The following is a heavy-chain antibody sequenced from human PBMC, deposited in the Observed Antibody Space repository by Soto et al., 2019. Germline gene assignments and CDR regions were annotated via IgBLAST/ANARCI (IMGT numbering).Heavy chain of an antibody. CDR1: GGSFSGYY. D-gene: IGHD1-26*01. J-gene: IGHJ4*02. CDR3: ARGSWYGGLRG. V-gene: IGHV4-34*01. Sequence: SSETLSLTCAVYGGSFSGYYWSWIRQPPGKGLEWIGEINHSGSTNYNPSLKSRVTISVDTSKNQFSLKLSSVTAADTAVYYCARGSWYGGLRGWGQGTLVTVSS. CDR2: INHSGST.